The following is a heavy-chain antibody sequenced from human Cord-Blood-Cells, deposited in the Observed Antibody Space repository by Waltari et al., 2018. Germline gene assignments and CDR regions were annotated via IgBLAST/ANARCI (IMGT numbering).Heavy chain of an antibody. CDR1: GGSISRGGYY. Sequence: QLQLQESGRGLSKPSQPLSLPSTVSGGSISRGGYYLCWIRQHPGKGLEWIGYIYYSGSTYNNPSFKRRVTISVNPSKSQFSLKLSSVTAADTAVYYCEIVGFDSLQQLAFDYWGQGTLVTVSS. D-gene: IGHD6-13*01. V-gene: IGHV4-31*03. J-gene: IGHJ4*02. CDR2: IYYSGST. CDR3: EIVGFDSLQQLAFDY.